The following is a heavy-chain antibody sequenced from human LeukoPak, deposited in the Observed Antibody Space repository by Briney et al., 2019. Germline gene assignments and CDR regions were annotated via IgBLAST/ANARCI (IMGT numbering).Heavy chain of an antibody. CDR3: AREASTDFGPTDY. Sequence: ASVKVSCKASGYTLTDYYMHWVRQAPGQGLEWMGIINPSGGSTSYAQKFQGRVTMTRDTSTSTVYMELSSLRSEDTAVYYCAREASTDFGPTDYWGQGTLVTVSS. D-gene: IGHD3-3*01. V-gene: IGHV1-46*01. CDR1: GYTLTDYY. CDR2: INPSGGST. J-gene: IGHJ4*02.